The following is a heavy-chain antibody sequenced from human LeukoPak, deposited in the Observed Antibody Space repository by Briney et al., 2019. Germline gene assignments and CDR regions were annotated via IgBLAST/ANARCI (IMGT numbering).Heavy chain of an antibody. CDR1: GFTFSNAW. Sequence: GGSLRLSCAASGFTFSNAWMSWVRQAPGKGLEWVGRIKSKTDGGTTDYAAPVKGRFTISRDDSKNTLYLQMNSLKTEDTAVYYCTTSADYGDYPASYYYYYMDVWGKGTTVTVSS. D-gene: IGHD4-17*01. CDR3: TTSADYGDYPASYYYYYMDV. J-gene: IGHJ6*03. V-gene: IGHV3-15*01. CDR2: IKSKTDGGTT.